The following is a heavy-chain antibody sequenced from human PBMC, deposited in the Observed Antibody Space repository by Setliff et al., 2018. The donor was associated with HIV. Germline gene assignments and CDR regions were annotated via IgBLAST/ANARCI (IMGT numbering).Heavy chain of an antibody. V-gene: IGHV4-34*01. CDR2: LNQSGTT. CDR1: GTSFSDHY. J-gene: IGHJ4*02. CDR3: VRWYYCVSGACYRADY. Sequence: SETLSLTCSVYGTSFSDHYWSWVRQTPGTGREWIGELNQSGTTNYSPSLQSRVTMSIDTSERQFSLKLTSVTAADTAVYYCVRWYYCVSGACYRADYWGQGTMVTVSS. D-gene: IGHD2-21*02.